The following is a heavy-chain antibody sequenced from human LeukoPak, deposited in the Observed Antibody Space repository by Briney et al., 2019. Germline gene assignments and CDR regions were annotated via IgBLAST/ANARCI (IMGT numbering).Heavy chain of an antibody. J-gene: IGHJ4*02. D-gene: IGHD3-3*01. Sequence: SETLSLTCTVSGGSISSYYWSWIRQPPGKGLEWIGYIYYSGSTNYNPSLKSRVTISVDTSKNQFSLKLSSVTAADTAVYYCARERSIFGVVRGSFDYWGQGTLVTVSS. CDR3: ARERSIFGVVRGSFDY. CDR2: IYYSGST. CDR1: GGSISSYY. V-gene: IGHV4-59*12.